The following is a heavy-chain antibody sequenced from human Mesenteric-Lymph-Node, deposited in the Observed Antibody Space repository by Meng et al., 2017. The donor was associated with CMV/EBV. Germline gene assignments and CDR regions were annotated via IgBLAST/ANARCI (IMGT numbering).Heavy chain of an antibody. J-gene: IGHJ5*02. V-gene: IGHV2-5*01. D-gene: IGHD3-3*01. CDR2: IYWNDVE. CDR1: SLSTSGVG. Sequence: SLSTSGVGVGWIRQPPGKALEWLALIYWNDVERYSPSLKNRLTITKDTSKNQVVLTMTNMDPVDTATYYCAHSFTIFGVVLKGDWFDPWGQGTLVTVSS. CDR3: AHSFTIFGVVLKGDWFDP.